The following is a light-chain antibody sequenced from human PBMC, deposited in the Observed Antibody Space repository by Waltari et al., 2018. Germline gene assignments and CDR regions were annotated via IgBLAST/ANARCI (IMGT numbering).Light chain of an antibody. CDR1: QTISSY. CDR2: AAS. CDR3: QQSYNSPIT. J-gene: IGKJ5*01. V-gene: IGKV1-39*01. Sequence: DIQMTQSPSSLSASVGDRVNMTCRASQTISSYLIWYRQKPGKPPNLLIYAASNLHTGVPSRFSGSGSVTDFTLTISEIQPDDFATYYCQQSYNSPITFGQGTRLEIQ.